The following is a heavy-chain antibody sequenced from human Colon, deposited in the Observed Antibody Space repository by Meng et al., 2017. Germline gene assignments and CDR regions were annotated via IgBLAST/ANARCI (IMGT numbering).Heavy chain of an antibody. CDR2: IYYSGST. Sequence: GSLRLSCTVSGGSVSSGSYYWSWIRQPPGKGLEWIGYIYYSGSTNYNPSLKSRVTISVDTSKNQFSLKLSSVTAADTAVYYCASVEVVTDYYYYYGMDVWGQGTMVTVSS. CDR1: GGSVSSGSYY. J-gene: IGHJ6*02. V-gene: IGHV4-61*01. CDR3: ASVEVVTDYYYYYGMDV. D-gene: IGHD2-21*02.